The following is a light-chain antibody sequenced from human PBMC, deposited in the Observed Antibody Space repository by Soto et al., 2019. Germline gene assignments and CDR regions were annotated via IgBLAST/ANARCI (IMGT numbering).Light chain of an antibody. V-gene: IGLV1-44*01. CDR3: APWDDSLNAWA. Sequence: QSVLTQPPSASGTPGQRVTISCSGSSSNIGRNTVKWYRQLPGTAPKLLIGSSDQRPSGVPDRFSGSQSGTSASLAISGLQSEDEADYSCAPWDDSLNAWAFGGGTKLDVL. CDR2: SSD. CDR1: SSNIGRNT. J-gene: IGLJ3*02.